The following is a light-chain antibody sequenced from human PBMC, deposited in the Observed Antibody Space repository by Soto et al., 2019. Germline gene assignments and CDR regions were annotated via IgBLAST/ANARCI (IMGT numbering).Light chain of an antibody. CDR2: RNN. J-gene: IGLJ2*01. V-gene: IGLV1-47*01. CDR1: SSNIGSNY. Sequence: QSVLTQPPSASGTPGQRVTISCSGSSSNIGSNYVYWYQQLPGTAPKLLIYRNNQRPSGVPDRFSGSKSGTSASLAISGLRSEDEADYYWAAWDDSLSGPLVFGGGTKLTVL. CDR3: AAWDDSLSGPLV.